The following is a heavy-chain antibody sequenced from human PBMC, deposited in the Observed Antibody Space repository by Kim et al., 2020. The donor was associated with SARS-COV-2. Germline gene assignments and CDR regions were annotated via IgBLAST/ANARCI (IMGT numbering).Heavy chain of an antibody. V-gene: IGHV3-9*01. CDR3: AKETGVVRNPYY. CDR1: GFEFESRY. Sequence: GGSLRLSCEASGFEFESRYMSWVRQVPGKGLEWVSSISWSSGTVTYVDSVMGCSATSSNNDNNVLYLQKSRLKSDATGNYFCAKETGVVRNPYYLGQ. CDR2: ISWSSGTV. D-gene: IGHD2-8*02. J-gene: IGHJ4*02.